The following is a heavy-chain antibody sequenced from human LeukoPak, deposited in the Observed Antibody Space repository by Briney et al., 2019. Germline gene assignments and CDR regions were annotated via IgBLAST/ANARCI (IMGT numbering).Heavy chain of an antibody. J-gene: IGHJ5*02. V-gene: IGHV3-30*02. D-gene: IGHD2-2*01. CDR3: AKDRVVVPADMSWFDP. CDR2: IRYDGSNK. Sequence: GGSLRLSCAASGFTFSSYCMHWVRQAPGKGLEWVAFIRYDGSNKYYADSVKGRFTISRDNSKNTLYLQMNSLRAEDTAVYYCAKDRVVVPADMSWFDPWGQGTLVTVSS. CDR1: GFTFSSYC.